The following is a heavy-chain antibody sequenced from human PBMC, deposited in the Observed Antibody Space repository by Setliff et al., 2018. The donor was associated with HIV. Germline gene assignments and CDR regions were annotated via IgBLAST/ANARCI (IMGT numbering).Heavy chain of an antibody. D-gene: IGHD2-2*01. CDR1: GGTFSSYA. Sequence: ASVKVSCKASGGTFSSYAISWVRQAPGQELEWMGGIIPIFGTANYAQKFQGRVTITTDESTSTAYMELSSLRSEDTAVYYCARRRGVVPAAMDDAFDIWGQGTMVTVSS. CDR2: IIPIFGTA. J-gene: IGHJ3*02. V-gene: IGHV1-69*05. CDR3: ARRRGVVPAAMDDAFDI.